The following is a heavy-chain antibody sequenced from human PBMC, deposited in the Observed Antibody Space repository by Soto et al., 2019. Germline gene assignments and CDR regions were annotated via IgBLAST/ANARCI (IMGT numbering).Heavy chain of an antibody. D-gene: IGHD3-10*01. CDR2: ISGYNGNT. V-gene: IGHV1-18*01. Sequence: QVQLVQSGAEVKKPGASVKVSCKASGYTFTNYGISWVRQAPGQGLEWMGWISGYNGNTSYAQKLLGRVTMTTDTSTSTDYMELRSLRSDDTAVYYCARGVGSGSYYNQYNWFDPWGQGTLVTVSS. J-gene: IGHJ5*02. CDR1: GYTFTNYG. CDR3: ARGVGSGSYYNQYNWFDP.